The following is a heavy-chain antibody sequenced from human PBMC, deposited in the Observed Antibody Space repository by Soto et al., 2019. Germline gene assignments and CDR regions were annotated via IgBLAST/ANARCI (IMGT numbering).Heavy chain of an antibody. CDR3: ARVPMGDYVFDY. Sequence: QLQLQESGSGLVKPSQTLSPTCAVSGGSISSGGYSWSWIRQPPGKGLEWIGYIYHSGSTYYNPSLKSRVTITVDSSKNQFSLKLSSVTAADTAVYYCARVPMGDYVFDYWCQVTLVTVSS. D-gene: IGHD3-16*01. CDR2: IYHSGST. J-gene: IGHJ4*02. V-gene: IGHV4-30-2*01. CDR1: GGSISSGGYS.